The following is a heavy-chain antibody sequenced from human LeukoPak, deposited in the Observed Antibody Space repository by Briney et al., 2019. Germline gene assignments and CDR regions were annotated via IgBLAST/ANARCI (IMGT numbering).Heavy chain of an antibody. CDR1: GGSISSNKW. CDR3: ARRDYYDNSDDNYHSFEY. V-gene: IGHV4-4*02. J-gene: IGHJ4*02. CDR2: VVHSGST. Sequence: SGTLSLTCAVSGGSISSNKWWSWLRQAPGKGLEWLGEVVHSGSTNYNPSLKSRVAISVDKSKNQFSLRLNSVTAADTAVYYCARRDYYDNSDDNYHSFEYWGQGTLVTVSS. D-gene: IGHD3-22*01.